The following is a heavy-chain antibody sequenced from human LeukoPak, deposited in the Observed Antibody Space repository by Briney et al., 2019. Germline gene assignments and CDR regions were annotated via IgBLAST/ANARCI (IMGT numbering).Heavy chain of an antibody. Sequence: SQTLSLTCTVSGGSISSGRYYWSWIRQPAGKGLEWIGRIYTSGSTNYDPSLKSRVTISVDTSKNQFSLKLSSVTAADTAVYYCARDRETFPDYWGQGTLVTVSS. J-gene: IGHJ4*02. D-gene: IGHD3-10*01. CDR2: IYTSGST. CDR1: GGSISSGRYY. CDR3: ARDRETFPDY. V-gene: IGHV4-61*02.